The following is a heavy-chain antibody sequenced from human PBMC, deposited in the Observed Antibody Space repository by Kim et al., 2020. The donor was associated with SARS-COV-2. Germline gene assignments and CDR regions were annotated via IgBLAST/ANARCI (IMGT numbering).Heavy chain of an antibody. V-gene: IGHV4-34*01. CDR2: VHHNGNS. J-gene: IGHJ2*01. CDR1: GGSFSASS. D-gene: IGHD3-3*01. Sequence: SETLSLTCAVYGGSFSASSWNWIRQPPGKGLEWIGEVHHNGNSHYNPSLKSRVIISVDTSKNQVSLRLTSVSAAATAVYYCARAYYDFWSGFYGWYLDLWGRGTLVTVPS. CDR3: ARAYYDFWSGFYGWYLDL.